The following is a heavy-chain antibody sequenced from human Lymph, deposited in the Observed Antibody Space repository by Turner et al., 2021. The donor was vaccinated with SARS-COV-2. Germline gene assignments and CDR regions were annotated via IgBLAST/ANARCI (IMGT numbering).Heavy chain of an antibody. CDR1: GDTFTSYD. CDR2: MNPNSGNT. V-gene: IGHV1-8*02. Sequence: QVQLVQSGAEEKKPGASVKVSCKAPGDTFTSYDINWVRQATGQGLEWMRWMNPNSGNTGYAQKCQGRVTMTRNTSISTAYMELSSLRSEDTAVYYCARGRYSGGGMDVWGQGTTVTVSS. J-gene: IGHJ6*02. CDR3: ARGRYSGGGMDV. D-gene: IGHD1-26*01.